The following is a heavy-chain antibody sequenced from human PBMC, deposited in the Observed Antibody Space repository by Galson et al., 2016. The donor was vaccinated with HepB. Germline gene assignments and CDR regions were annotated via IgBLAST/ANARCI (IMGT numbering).Heavy chain of an antibody. J-gene: IGHJ3*02. CDR1: GYSFTSYW. D-gene: IGHD2-8*02. CDR3: ARGVLGTRVAGKI. CDR2: IHPTDSDT. V-gene: IGHV5-51*01. Sequence: QSGAEVKKPGESLKISCQGSGYSFTSYWIAWVRQMPGKGLEFMGIIHPTDSDTRYSPSFQGQGTFSVDKSISTAYVHWASLKASDTAIYYCARGVLGTRVAGKIWGPGTRGTVSS.